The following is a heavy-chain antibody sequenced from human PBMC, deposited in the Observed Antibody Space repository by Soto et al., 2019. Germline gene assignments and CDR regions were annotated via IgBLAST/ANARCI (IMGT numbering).Heavy chain of an antibody. Sequence: QVQLVQSGAEVKKPGASVKVACKASGYIFANYGITWVRQAPGQGLEWMGWISGYNGNTKYAQNLQGRVTMTSDTSTTTAYMELRNLRSDDTAVYYCARDEVPAANWLDRRGQGTLVTVSS. V-gene: IGHV1-18*01. CDR1: GYIFANYG. D-gene: IGHD2-2*01. J-gene: IGHJ5*02. CDR3: ARDEVPAANWLDR. CDR2: ISGYNGNT.